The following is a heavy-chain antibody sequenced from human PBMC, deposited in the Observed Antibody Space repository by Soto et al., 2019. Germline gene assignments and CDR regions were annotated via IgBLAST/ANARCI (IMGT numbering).Heavy chain of an antibody. CDR1: GYTFSDYY. J-gene: IGHJ4*02. CDR3: ERGGVTIFGVVDY. Sequence: QVQVVQSGTEVKKPGASVKVSCRASGYTFSDYYMHWIRQAPGQGPEWMGWIHAKSGTTNYAQNFQGRVTLTRDTSISTAYMELSRLTSDDTAVYFCERGGVTIFGVVDYWGQGTQVTVSS. V-gene: IGHV1-2*02. D-gene: IGHD3-3*01. CDR2: IHAKSGTT.